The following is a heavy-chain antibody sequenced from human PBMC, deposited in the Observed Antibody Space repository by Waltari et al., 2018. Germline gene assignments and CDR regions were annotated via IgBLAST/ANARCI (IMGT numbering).Heavy chain of an antibody. CDR3: ARSSGYYSIANYYYYGMDV. V-gene: IGHV4-59*01. J-gene: IGHJ6*02. CDR2: IHYSGRT. Sequence: QVQLQESGPGLVKPSETLSVTCTVCGGCISSYYWRWIRQPPGEGLEWIGYIHYSGRTHIDPALKSRVTISVHTSKTHFSLKLSSVTAADTAVYYCARSSGYYSIANYYYYGMDVWGQGTTVTVSS. D-gene: IGHD5-12*01. CDR1: GGCISSYY.